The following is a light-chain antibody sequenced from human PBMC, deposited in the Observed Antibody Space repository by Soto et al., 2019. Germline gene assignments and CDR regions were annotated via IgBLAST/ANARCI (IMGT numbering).Light chain of an antibody. J-gene: IGKJ1*01. CDR3: QQYGGSPRT. Sequence: EIVLTQSPDTLSLSPGERATLSCRASQVVAGTFLAWYQQKPGQAPRRLIYGASSRATGIPDRFSGSGSGTDFSLTISRLEPEDFAVYYCQQYGGSPRTFGQGTKLEIK. CDR1: QVVAGTF. CDR2: GAS. V-gene: IGKV3-20*01.